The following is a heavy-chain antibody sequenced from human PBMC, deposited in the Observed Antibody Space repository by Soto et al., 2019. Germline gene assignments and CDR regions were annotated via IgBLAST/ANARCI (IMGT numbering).Heavy chain of an antibody. D-gene: IGHD3-9*01. CDR2: ISYDGSNK. J-gene: IGHJ6*02. Sequence: PGGSLRLSCAASGFTFSSYGMHWVRQAPGKGLEWVAVISYDGSNKYYADSVKVRFTISRDNSKNTLYLQMNSLRVEDTAVYYCAKVPRDYDILTGYHHHYGMDVWGQGTTVTVSS. CDR1: GFTFSSYG. CDR3: AKVPRDYDILTGYHHHYGMDV. V-gene: IGHV3-30*18.